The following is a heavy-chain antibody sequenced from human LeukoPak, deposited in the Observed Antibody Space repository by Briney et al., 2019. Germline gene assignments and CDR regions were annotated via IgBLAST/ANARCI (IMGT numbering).Heavy chain of an antibody. CDR3: ARDTTSSYDFWSGYWSGYYFDY. J-gene: IGHJ4*02. CDR2: ISSSSSYI. D-gene: IGHD3-3*01. CDR1: GFTFSNYN. V-gene: IGHV3-21*01. Sequence: GGSLRLSCAASGFTFSNYNMNWVRQAPGKGLEWVSSISSSSSYIYYADSVKGRFTISRDNAKNSLYLQMNSLRAEDTAVYYCARDTTSSYDFWSGYWSGYYFDYRGQGTLVTVSS.